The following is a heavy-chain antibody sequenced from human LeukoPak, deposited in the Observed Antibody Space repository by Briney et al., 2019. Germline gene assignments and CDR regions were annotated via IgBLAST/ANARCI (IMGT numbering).Heavy chain of an antibody. CDR3: VTDKSLYNGRSGWFDP. CDR2: ILYDGSKQ. CDR1: GFSFNTHA. V-gene: IGHV3-30*04. D-gene: IGHD5-24*01. Sequence: TGGSLRLSCAASGFSFNTHAMHWVRQAPGKGLEWVAIILYDGSKQYYADSVKGRFTISRDNSKNMVYLQLNSLTTEDTAMYYCVTDKSLYNGRSGWFDPWGQGILVTVSS. J-gene: IGHJ5*02.